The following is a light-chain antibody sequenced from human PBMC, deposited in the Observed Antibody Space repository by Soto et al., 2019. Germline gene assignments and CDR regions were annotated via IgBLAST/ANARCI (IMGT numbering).Light chain of an antibody. CDR1: STNIGNNY. V-gene: IGLV1-51*01. Sequence: QSVLTQPPSVSGAPGQKVTISCSGSSTNIGNNYVSCYQHLPGTAPKLLIYDNSERPSGIPDRFSGSKSGTSATLGITGLQTGDEADYYCGPWDSSLSAGVFGGGTKVTVL. CDR3: GPWDSSLSAGV. J-gene: IGLJ2*01. CDR2: DNS.